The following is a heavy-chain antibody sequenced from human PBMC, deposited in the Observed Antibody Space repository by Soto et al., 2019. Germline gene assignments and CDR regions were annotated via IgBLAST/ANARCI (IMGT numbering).Heavy chain of an antibody. CDR1: GFSFTDSW. V-gene: IGHV5-51*01. CDR3: ARHPLPHSETYYDNWFDP. CDR2: IYPGDSDT. J-gene: IGHJ5*02. Sequence: PGESLKISCKGSGFSFTDSWIGWVRQVPGKGLEWMGIIYPGDSDTRYSTSFQGQVTISADTSISTAYLQWSSLKASDTAMYYCARHPLPHSETYYDNWFDPWGPGTLVTVSS. D-gene: IGHD3-22*01.